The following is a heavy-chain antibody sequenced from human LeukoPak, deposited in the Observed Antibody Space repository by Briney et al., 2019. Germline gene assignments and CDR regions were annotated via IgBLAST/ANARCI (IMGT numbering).Heavy chain of an antibody. CDR3: AKTSVSSGRPELLDF. V-gene: IGHV3-23*01. CDR1: EFTFDSYA. D-gene: IGHD6-19*01. CDR2: ISGSGANT. Sequence: GGSLRLSCAASEFTFDSYAMNWVRQAPGKGLEWVSAISGSGANTYYANSVKGRFTISRDNSKTTLSLQMDSLRAEDTAIYYCAKTSVSSGRPELLDFWGQGTLVTVSS. J-gene: IGHJ4*02.